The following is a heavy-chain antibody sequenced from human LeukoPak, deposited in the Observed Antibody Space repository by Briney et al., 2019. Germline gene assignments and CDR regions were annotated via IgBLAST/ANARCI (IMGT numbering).Heavy chain of an antibody. CDR3: ATVGYCSGGGCYSLDY. D-gene: IGHD2-15*01. Sequence: PGGSLRLSCAASGLTFRNAWLNWVRQAPGKGLEWVGRTKSKIDGGATDYAAPVKGRFTISRDDSRSTVYLQMSSLRTEDTAVYYCATVGYCSGGGCYSLDYWGQGTLVTVSS. V-gene: IGHV3-15*01. CDR2: TKSKIDGGAT. J-gene: IGHJ4*02. CDR1: GLTFRNAW.